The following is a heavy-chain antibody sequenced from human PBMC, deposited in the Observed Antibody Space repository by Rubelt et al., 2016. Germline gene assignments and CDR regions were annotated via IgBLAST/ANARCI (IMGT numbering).Heavy chain of an antibody. V-gene: IGHV4-61*08. J-gene: IGHJ5*02. CDR3: ADWLA. CDR1: GGSISSGGYS. CDR2: ISYSGST. D-gene: IGHD3-9*01. Sequence: QLQLQESGPGLVKPSETLSLTCTVSGGSISSGGYSWSWIRQPPGKGLEGIGYISYSGSTNVNPAHEGRVTLSVDTSKNQVSLRLTSVTAADTAVYYCADWLAWGQGTLVTVSS.